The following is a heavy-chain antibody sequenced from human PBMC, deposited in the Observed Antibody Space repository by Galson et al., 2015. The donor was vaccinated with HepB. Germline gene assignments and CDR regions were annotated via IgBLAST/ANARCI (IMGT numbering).Heavy chain of an antibody. V-gene: IGHV3-23*01. D-gene: IGHD3-3*01. CDR2: ISGSGGST. J-gene: IGHJ6*02. CDR1: GFTFSSYA. Sequence: SLRLSCAASGFTFSSYAMSWVRQAPGKGLEWVSAISGSGGSTYYADSVKGRFTISRDNAKNSLYLQMNSLRDEDTAVYYCARDAALVDTIFGVVIRGGSGGMDVWGQGTTVTVSS. CDR3: ARDAALVDTIFGVVIRGGSGGMDV.